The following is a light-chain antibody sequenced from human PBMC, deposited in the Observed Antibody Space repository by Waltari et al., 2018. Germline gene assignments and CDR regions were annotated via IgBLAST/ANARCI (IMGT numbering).Light chain of an antibody. CDR3: QQYDNLRFT. CDR1: QDLSNY. CDR2: DAS. V-gene: IGKV1-33*01. Sequence: DIQMTQTPSSLSAYVGDRETITCPASQDLSNYLNWYPQKPGKAPKLLIYDASNLDTGGPSRFSGSGSGTDFTFTISSLQPDDIATYYCQQYDNLRFTFGPRTKVDIK. J-gene: IGKJ3*01.